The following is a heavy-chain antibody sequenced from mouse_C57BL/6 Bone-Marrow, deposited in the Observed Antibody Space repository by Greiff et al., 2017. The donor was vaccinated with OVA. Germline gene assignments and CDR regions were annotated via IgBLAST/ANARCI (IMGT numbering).Heavy chain of an antibody. D-gene: IGHD4-1*01. CDR3: ASPANWDWFAY. CDR1: GFTFSDYG. CDR2: ISNLAYSI. V-gene: IGHV5-15*01. Sequence: EVMLVESGGGLVQPGGSLKLSCAASGFTFSDYGMAWVRQAPRKGPEWVAFISNLAYSIYYADTVTGRFTISRENAKNTLYLEMSSLRSEDTALYYCASPANWDWFAYWGQGTLVTVSA. J-gene: IGHJ3*01.